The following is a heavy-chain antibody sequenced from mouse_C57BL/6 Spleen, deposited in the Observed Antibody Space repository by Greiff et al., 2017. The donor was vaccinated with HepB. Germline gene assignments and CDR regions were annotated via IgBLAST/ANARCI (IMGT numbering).Heavy chain of an antibody. V-gene: IGHV1-64*01. D-gene: IGHD1-1*01. CDR3: ARSLRPYYFDY. CDR2: IHPNSGST. J-gene: IGHJ2*01. CDR1: GYTFTSYW. Sequence: VQPQQPGAELVKPGASVKLSCKASGYTFTSYWMHWVKQRPGQGLEWIGMIHPNSGSTNYNEKFKSKATLTVDKSSSTAYMQLSSLTSEDSAVYYCARSLRPYYFDYWGQGTTLTVSS.